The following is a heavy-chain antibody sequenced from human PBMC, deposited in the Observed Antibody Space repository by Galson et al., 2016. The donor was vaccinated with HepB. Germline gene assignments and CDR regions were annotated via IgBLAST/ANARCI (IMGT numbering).Heavy chain of an antibody. Sequence: SGGSISSGDYYWSWIRQHPGKGLEWIGYIYNSGSAYYNPPLKSRLIISVDTSKNQLSLKLSSVTAADTAVYYCARFYGVLGYFDYWGQGTLVTVSA. CDR2: IYNSGSA. V-gene: IGHV4-31*02. CDR3: ARFYGVLGYFDY. D-gene: IGHD4-17*01. CDR1: GGSISSGDYY. J-gene: IGHJ4*02.